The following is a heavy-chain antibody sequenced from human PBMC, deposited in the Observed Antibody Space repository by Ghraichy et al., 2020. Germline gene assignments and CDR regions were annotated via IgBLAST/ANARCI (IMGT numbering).Heavy chain of an antibody. CDR2: IYYSGST. V-gene: IGHV4-59*01. D-gene: IGHD5-12*01. Sequence: SQTLSLTCTVSGGSISSYYWSWIRQPPGKGLEWIGYIYYSGSTNYNPSLKSRVTISVDTSKNQFSLKLSSVTAADTAVYYCAGLSRGGYDLSEDYWGQGTLVTVSS. J-gene: IGHJ4*02. CDR1: GGSISSYY. CDR3: AGLSRGGYDLSEDY.